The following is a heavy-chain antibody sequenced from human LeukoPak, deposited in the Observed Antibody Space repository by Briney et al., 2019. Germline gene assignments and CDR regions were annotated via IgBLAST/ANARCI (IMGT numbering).Heavy chain of an antibody. V-gene: IGHV3-21*01. CDR3: ARAPTVLVGYCSSSSCQADY. Sequence: GGSLRLSCAASGFTFSSYSLNWVRQAPGKGLEWVSSISSSSSYIYYADSVKGRFTISRDNAENSLYLQMNSLRVEDTAVYYCARAPTVLVGYCSSSSCQADYWGQGTLVTVSS. J-gene: IGHJ4*02. D-gene: IGHD2-2*01. CDR2: ISSSSSYI. CDR1: GFTFSSYS.